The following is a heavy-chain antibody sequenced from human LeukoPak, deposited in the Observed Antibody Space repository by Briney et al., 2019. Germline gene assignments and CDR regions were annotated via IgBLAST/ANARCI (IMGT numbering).Heavy chain of an antibody. V-gene: IGHV3-48*01. D-gene: IGHD3-9*01. CDR2: ISTASSAL. J-gene: IGHJ4*02. CDR3: ARVFQEDYDILTGYYDY. CDR1: GFTFSEYT. Sequence: GGSLRLSCAASGFTFSEYTMNWVRQAPGKGLEWLSYISTASSALDYADSVKGRFTISRDNAKNSLYLQMNSLRAADTAVYYCARVFQEDYDILTGYYDYWGQGTLVTVSS.